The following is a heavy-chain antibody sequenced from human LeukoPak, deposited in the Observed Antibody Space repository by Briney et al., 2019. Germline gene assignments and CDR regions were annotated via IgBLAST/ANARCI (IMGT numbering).Heavy chain of an antibody. CDR3: ARGRSSGDYFDY. V-gene: IGHV4-30-4*01. CDR2: IYYSGST. CDR1: GGSISSGDYY. Sequence: SQTLSLTCTVSGGSISSGDYYWSWIRQPPGKGLEWIGYIYYSGSTYYNPSLKSRVTISVDTSKNQFSLKLSSVTAADTAVYYCARGRSSGDYFDYWGQGTLVTVSS. D-gene: IGHD1-26*01. J-gene: IGHJ4*02.